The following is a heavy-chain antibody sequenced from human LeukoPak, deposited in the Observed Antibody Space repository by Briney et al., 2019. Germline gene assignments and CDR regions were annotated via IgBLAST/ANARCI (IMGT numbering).Heavy chain of an antibody. CDR2: IDWSGEAT. V-gene: IGHV3-20*04. D-gene: IGHD2-21*02. CDR3: ARDLSATWYSLGY. J-gene: IGHJ4*02. Sequence: PGGSLRLSCVASTLNIADYGMSWVRQAPGKGLEWVSGIDWSGEATSYSDSVKGRFTISRDNAKNSLYLQMTSLRAEDTAVYYCARDLSATWYSLGYWGQGTLVTASS. CDR1: TLNIADYG.